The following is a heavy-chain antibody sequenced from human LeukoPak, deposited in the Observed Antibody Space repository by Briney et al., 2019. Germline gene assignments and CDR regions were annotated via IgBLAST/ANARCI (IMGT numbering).Heavy chain of an antibody. Sequence: GGSLRLSCVASGFTLSTFAMSWVRQTPGEGLEWVSAISGSGDNADYADSMKGRFTISRDNPKNTLYLQMNSLRAEDTAVYYCAKGLFREEYSSSHYFDYWGQGTLVTVSS. CDR3: AKGLFREEYSSSHYFDY. CDR1: GFTLSTFA. J-gene: IGHJ4*02. CDR2: ISGSGDNA. D-gene: IGHD6-6*01. V-gene: IGHV3-23*01.